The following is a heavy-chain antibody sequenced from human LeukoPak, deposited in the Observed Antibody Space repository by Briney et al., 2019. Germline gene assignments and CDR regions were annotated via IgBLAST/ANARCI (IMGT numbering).Heavy chain of an antibody. CDR3: ARALWFGEFDY. V-gene: IGHV3-53*01. CDR2: IYSGGST. D-gene: IGHD3-10*01. J-gene: IGHJ4*02. Sequence: GGSLRLSCAASGFTVSSSYMSWVRQASGKGLEWVSVIYSGGSTYYADSVKGRFTISRDNSKNTLYLQMNSLRAEDTAVYYCARALWFGEFDYWGQGTLVTVSS. CDR1: GFTVSSSY.